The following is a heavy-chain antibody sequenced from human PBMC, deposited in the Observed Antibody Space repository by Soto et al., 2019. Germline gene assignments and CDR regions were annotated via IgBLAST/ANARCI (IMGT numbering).Heavy chain of an antibody. CDR2: INHSGST. J-gene: IGHJ4*02. D-gene: IGHD2-8*02. Sequence: SETLCLTCAVDGGSFSGYCWTWIRQPPGTGLEWIGEINHSGSTNYNPSLKSRVTISVDTSKNQFSLKLTSVTAADTAVYYCARDKITGLFDYWGQGTLVTVSS. CDR3: ARDKITGLFDY. CDR1: GGSFSGYC. V-gene: IGHV4-34*01.